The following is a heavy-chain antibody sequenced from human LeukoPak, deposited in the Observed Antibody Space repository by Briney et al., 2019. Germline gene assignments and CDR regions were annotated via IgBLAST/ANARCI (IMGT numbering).Heavy chain of an antibody. CDR2: TYTEGTT. CDR3: ASEGD. Sequence: GGSLRLSCAVSGFTVSSNYFSWVRQAPGKGLEWVSVTYTEGTTYYADSVKGRFTISRDNSKNTVYLQMNSLRVEDTAVYYCASEGDWGQGTLVTVSS. J-gene: IGHJ4*02. V-gene: IGHV3-66*02. D-gene: IGHD3-16*01. CDR1: GFTVSSNY.